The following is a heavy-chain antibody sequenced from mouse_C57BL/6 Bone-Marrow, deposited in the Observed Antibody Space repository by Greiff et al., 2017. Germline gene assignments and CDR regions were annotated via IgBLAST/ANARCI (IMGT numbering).Heavy chain of an antibody. D-gene: IGHD1-1*01. V-gene: IGHV1-61*01. J-gene: IGHJ4*01. CDR1: GYTFTSYW. CDR2: IYPTDSET. Sequence: VQLQQPGAELVRPGSSVKLSCKASGYTFTSYWMDWVKQRPGQGLEWIGNIYPTDSETHYNQKFKDKATLTVDKSSSTAYMQLSSLTSEDSAVYYCARSVLRYRYYDMDYWVQGTSVTVSA. CDR3: ARSVLRYRYYDMDY.